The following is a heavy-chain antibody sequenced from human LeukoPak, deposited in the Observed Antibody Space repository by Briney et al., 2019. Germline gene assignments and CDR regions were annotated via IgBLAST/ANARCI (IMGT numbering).Heavy chain of an antibody. CDR3: ARDAGTPYCGGDCYPDY. V-gene: IGHV4-61*02. Sequence: SETLSLTCTVSGGSISSGSYYWSWLRQPAGKGLEWIGRIYNSGITDYIASLKSRVTISVDTSKNQFSLKLSSVTAADTAVYYCARDAGTPYCGGDCYPDYWGQGTLVTVSS. D-gene: IGHD2-21*01. CDR1: GGSISSGSYY. J-gene: IGHJ4*02. CDR2: IYNSGIT.